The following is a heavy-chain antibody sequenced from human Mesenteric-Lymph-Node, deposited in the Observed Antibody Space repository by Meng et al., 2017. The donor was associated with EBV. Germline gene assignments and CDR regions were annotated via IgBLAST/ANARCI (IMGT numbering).Heavy chain of an antibody. CDR2: FYYNGRT. D-gene: IGHD3-10*01. CDR1: GASVTSGSYY. CDR3: AREYYYGSGKNY. V-gene: IGHV4-61*01. J-gene: IGHJ4*02. Sequence: QVQLQESGPGLVKPSETLSLTCTVSGASVTSGSYYWSWVRQPPGKGLELIGYFYYNGRTNYNPSLKSRVTISVDTSKNQFSLRLTSVTAADTAVYYCAREYYYGSGKNYWGQGPLVTVSS.